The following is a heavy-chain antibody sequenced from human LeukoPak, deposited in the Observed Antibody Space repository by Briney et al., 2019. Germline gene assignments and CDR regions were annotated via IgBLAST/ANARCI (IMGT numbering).Heavy chain of an antibody. D-gene: IGHD3-10*01. J-gene: IGHJ4*02. CDR2: IYYSGST. Sequence: SETLSLTCTLAGGSISSSSYYWGWIRQPPGKGLEWIGSIYYSGSTYYNPSLKSRVTISVDTSKNQFSLKLSSVTAADTAVYYCARGSRLLWPSWGQGTLVTVSS. CDR3: ARGSRLLWPS. CDR1: GGSISSSSYY. V-gene: IGHV4-39*01.